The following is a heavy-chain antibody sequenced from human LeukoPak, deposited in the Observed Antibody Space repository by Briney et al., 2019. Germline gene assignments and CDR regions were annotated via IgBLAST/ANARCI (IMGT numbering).Heavy chain of an antibody. V-gene: IGHV3-21*01. Sequence: GGSLRLSCAASGFAFSSYSMNWVRQAPGKGLEWVSSISSSSSYIYYADSVKGRFTISRDNAKNPLYLQMNSLRAEDTAVYYCARDWDSSGLFDYWGQGTLVTVPS. J-gene: IGHJ4*02. CDR2: ISSSSSYI. D-gene: IGHD6-19*01. CDR3: ARDWDSSGLFDY. CDR1: GFAFSSYS.